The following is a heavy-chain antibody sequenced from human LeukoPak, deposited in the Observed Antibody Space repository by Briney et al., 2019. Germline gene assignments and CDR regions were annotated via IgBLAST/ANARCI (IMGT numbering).Heavy chain of an antibody. V-gene: IGHV3-23*01. CDR1: GFTFSSFA. J-gene: IGHJ4*02. CDR2: ISGSGGST. Sequence: HPGGSLRLSCAASGFTFSSFAMSWVRQAPGKGPEWVSAISGSGGSTDYADSVKGRFTISRDNFKNTLYLQMNSLRAGDTAVYYCAKPRVNSGYYFDCWGQGTLVTVSS. CDR3: AKPRVNSGYYFDC. D-gene: IGHD3-3*01.